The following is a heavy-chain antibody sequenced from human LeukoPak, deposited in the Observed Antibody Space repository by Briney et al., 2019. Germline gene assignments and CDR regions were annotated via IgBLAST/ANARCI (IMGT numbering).Heavy chain of an antibody. CDR2: IYYRGST. D-gene: IGHD4-17*01. J-gene: IGHJ2*01. CDR1: GGSISSYY. Sequence: PSETLSLTRTVSGGSISSYYWRWIRQPPAKGLEWSGYIYYRGSTNYNPSLTSRVTISVDTSKNQFSLKLSSVTAADTAVYYCARNSDYGDYVRYWYFDLWGRGTLVTVSS. V-gene: IGHV4-59*08. CDR3: ARNSDYGDYVRYWYFDL.